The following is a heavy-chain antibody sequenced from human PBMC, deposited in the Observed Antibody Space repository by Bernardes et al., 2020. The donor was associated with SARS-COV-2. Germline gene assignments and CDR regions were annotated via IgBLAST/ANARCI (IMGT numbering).Heavy chain of an antibody. V-gene: IGHV3-53*01. CDR1: GFTVSNNH. J-gene: IGHJ6*02. Sequence: GSLRLSCAVSGFTVSNNHMSWVRRAPGKGLDWVAVIYSGGATHYADSVKGRFTISRDNSKNTLHLQMNRSRAEDTATYYRARDFNGMAVWGQGTTVTVSS. CDR2: IYSGGAT. CDR3: ARDFNGMAV.